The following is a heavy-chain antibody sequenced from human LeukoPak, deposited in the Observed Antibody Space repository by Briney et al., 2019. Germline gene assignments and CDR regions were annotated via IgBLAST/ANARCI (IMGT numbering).Heavy chain of an antibody. CDR3: ARAGCGGDCYSY. D-gene: IGHD2-21*02. CDR1: GYTISSGYY. J-gene: IGHJ4*02. Sequence: SETLSLTCIVSGYTISSGYYWGWIRQPPGKGLEWIGSIYLSGSTYYNPSLKSRVTISVDTSKNQFSLKLSSVTAADTAVYYCARAGCGGDCYSYWGQGTLVTVSS. CDR2: IYLSGST. V-gene: IGHV4-38-2*02.